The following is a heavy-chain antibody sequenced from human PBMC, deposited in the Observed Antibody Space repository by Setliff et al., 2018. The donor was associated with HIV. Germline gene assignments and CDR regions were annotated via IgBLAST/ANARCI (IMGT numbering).Heavy chain of an antibody. V-gene: IGHV4-61*08. J-gene: IGHJ4*02. Sequence: TSETLSLTCTVSGGSISSDGYYWSWIRQHPGKGLEWIGYIHTSGRTNYNYPFKTRATISRDTSKNQFSLRLSSVTATDTAMYYCARHPREETQRNYKFDSWGQGTLVTVSS. CDR1: GGSISSDGYY. D-gene: IGHD1-7*01. CDR3: ARHPREETQRNYKFDS. CDR2: IHTSGRT.